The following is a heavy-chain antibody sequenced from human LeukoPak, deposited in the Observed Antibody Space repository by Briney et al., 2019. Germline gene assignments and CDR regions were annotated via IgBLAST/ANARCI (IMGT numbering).Heavy chain of an antibody. CDR2: ISGSGNGT. CDR1: GFTFRSYA. J-gene: IGHJ4*02. V-gene: IGHV3-23*01. CDR3: AKRTMSAFDS. Sequence: GGSLRLSCTASGFTFRSYAMNWVRQAPGRGLEWLSGISGSGNGTYYADSVKGRFIISRDNSKNMVYLQMNSLTVEDAATYYCAKRTMSAFDSWGQGTLLIVSS.